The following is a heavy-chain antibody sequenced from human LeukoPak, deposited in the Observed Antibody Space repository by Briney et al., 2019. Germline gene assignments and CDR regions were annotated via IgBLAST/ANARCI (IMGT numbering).Heavy chain of an antibody. D-gene: IGHD2-21*01. J-gene: IGHJ4*02. Sequence: ASVKVSCKASGGTFSSYAISWVRQAPGQGLEWMGWISAYNGNTNYAQKLQGRVTMTTDTSTSTAYMELRSLRSDDTAVYYRARMGYCGGDCSDYWGQGTLVTVSS. V-gene: IGHV1-18*01. CDR2: ISAYNGNT. CDR1: GGTFSSYA. CDR3: ARMGYCGGDCSDY.